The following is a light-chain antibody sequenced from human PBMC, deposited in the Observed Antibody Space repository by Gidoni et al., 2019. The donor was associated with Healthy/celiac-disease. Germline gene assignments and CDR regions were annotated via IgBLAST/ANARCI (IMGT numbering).Light chain of an antibody. CDR1: QSISSY. V-gene: IGKV1-39*01. CDR2: AAS. Sequence: IQRTQYPSSLSASVGDRVTLTCRASQSISSYLNWYQQQPGNAPKLLLNAASSLQSGVPSSVSGSGSGTDLTLTIISLQPVEFATCYCQKSYSTPRTFGEGTKVEIK. CDR3: QKSYSTPRT. J-gene: IGKJ4*01.